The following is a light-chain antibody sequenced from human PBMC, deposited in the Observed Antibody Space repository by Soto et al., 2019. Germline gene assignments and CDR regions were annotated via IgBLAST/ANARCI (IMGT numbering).Light chain of an antibody. J-gene: IGLJ1*01. V-gene: IGLV2-14*01. CDR1: SSDVGGYNY. CDR2: EVS. CDR3: SSYTSSSTLEYV. Sequence: QTSLTEPASWSGSPGQSITISCTGTSSDVGGYNYVSWYQQHPGKAPKLMIYEVSNRPSGVSNRFSGSKSGNTASLTISGLQAEDEADYYCSSYTSSSTLEYVFGTGTKVTVL.